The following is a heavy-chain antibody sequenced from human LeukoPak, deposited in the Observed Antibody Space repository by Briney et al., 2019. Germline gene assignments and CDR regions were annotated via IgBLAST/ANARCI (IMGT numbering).Heavy chain of an antibody. CDR1: GFTLSGHW. J-gene: IGHJ5*02. V-gene: IGHV3-74*01. CDR2: NKYDGSEN. Sequence: GGSLRLACAASGFTLSGHWMHWFRQPPGKGLAWVSRNKYDGSENYYADSVKGRFTISRDNAKNTLYLQMNSLRVEDTAVYYCAKSDWFDPWGQGTLVTVSS. CDR3: AKSDWFDP.